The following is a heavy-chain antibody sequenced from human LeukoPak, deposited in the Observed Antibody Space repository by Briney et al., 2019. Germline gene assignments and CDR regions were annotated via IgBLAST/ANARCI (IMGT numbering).Heavy chain of an antibody. Sequence: ASVKVSCKASGYTFTTYGISWVRQAPGQGLEWMGWISAYNGNTNYAQKLQGRVTMTTDTSTSTAYMELRSLRSDDTAVYYCARRPYGSGSYTFDYWGQGTLVTVSS. CDR1: GYTFTTYG. CDR2: ISAYNGNT. V-gene: IGHV1-18*01. CDR3: ARRPYGSGSYTFDY. J-gene: IGHJ4*02. D-gene: IGHD3-10*01.